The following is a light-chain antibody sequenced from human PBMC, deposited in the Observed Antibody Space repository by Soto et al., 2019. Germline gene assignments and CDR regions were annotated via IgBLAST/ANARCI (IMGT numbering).Light chain of an antibody. CDR3: QQYDTSPWT. CDR1: QTISISF. Sequence: EIVLTQSPGTLSLSPGARATLSCRASQTISISFLACYQHKPGQAPRLLIYGSSSRATGIPDRFSGSGSGTDFTLAISRVEPEDFAVYYCQQYDTSPWTFGQGTKVEI. J-gene: IGKJ1*01. CDR2: GSS. V-gene: IGKV3-20*01.